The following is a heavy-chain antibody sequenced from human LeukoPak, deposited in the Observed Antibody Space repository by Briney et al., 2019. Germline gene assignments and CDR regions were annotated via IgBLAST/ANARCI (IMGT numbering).Heavy chain of an antibody. CDR1: GGSISSYY. J-gene: IGHJ3*02. Sequence: SETLSLTCTVSGGSISSYYWSWIRQPPGKGLEWIGYIYYSGGTNYNPSLKSRVTISVDTSKNQFSLKLSSVTAADTAVYYCARARDYDFWSGYPTPGAFDIWGQGTMVTVSS. CDR3: ARARDYDFWSGYPTPGAFDI. D-gene: IGHD3-3*01. CDR2: IYYSGGT. V-gene: IGHV4-59*01.